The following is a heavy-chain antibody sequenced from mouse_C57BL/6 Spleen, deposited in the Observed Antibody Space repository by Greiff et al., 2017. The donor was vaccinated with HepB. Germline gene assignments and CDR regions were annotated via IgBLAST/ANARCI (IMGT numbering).Heavy chain of an antibody. V-gene: IGHV1-64*01. Sequence: VQLQQSGAELVKPGASVKLSCKASGYTFTSYWMHWVKQRPGQGLEWIGMIHPNSGSTNYNEKFKSKATLTVDKSSSTAYMQLSSLTSEDSAVYYCARSGGYDRDYYAMDYWGQGTSVTVSS. D-gene: IGHD2-2*01. CDR2: IHPNSGST. CDR3: ARSGGYDRDYYAMDY. J-gene: IGHJ4*01. CDR1: GYTFTSYW.